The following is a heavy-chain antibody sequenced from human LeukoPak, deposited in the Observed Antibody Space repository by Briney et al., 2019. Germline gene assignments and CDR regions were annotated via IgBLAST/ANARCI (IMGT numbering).Heavy chain of an antibody. CDR2: IKQDGSEK. Sequence: GGSLRLSCAASGFTFSSYWMSWVRQAPGKGLEWVANIKQDGSEKYYVDSVEGRFTISRDNAKNSLYLQMNSLRAEDTAVYYCARVLGEYGDYYDYWGQGTLVTVSS. CDR1: GFTFSSYW. CDR3: ARVLGEYGDYYDY. J-gene: IGHJ4*02. V-gene: IGHV3-7*03. D-gene: IGHD3-16*01.